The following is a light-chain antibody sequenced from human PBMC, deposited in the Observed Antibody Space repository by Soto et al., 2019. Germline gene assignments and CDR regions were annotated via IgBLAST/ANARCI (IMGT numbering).Light chain of an antibody. J-gene: IGLJ1*01. V-gene: IGLV2-14*01. Sequence: QSALTQPASVSGSPGQSITISCTGTASDVGAYDYVSWYQQHPGTAPKLMIYEVTNRPSGVSDRFSGSKSGNTASLTVSGLQAEDEADYYCSSYAGSSDVFGTGTKLTVL. CDR1: ASDVGAYDY. CDR2: EVT. CDR3: SSYAGSSDV.